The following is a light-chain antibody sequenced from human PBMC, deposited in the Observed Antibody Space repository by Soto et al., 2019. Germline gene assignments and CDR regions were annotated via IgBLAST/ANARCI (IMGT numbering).Light chain of an antibody. CDR2: VAS. CDR3: QQFGTSPLT. J-gene: IGKJ4*01. CDR1: SSVSSRD. V-gene: IGKV3-20*01. Sequence: TVLTQSPDTLSLSPGGRATLSCRARSSVSSRDLAWYQQKPGQGPRLLMYVASNRATGIPDRFGGSGSGTEFTLTISRLEPEDSAVYYCQQFGTSPLTFGGGTKVEIK.